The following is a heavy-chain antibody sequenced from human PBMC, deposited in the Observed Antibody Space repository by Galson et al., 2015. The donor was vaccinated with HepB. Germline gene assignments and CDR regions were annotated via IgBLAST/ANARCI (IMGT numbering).Heavy chain of an antibody. J-gene: IGHJ4*02. CDR3: AASLVDIVAYDY. CDR2: IVVGSGDT. CDR1: GFTFSSSA. V-gene: IGHV1-58*02. Sequence: SVKVSCKASGFTFSSSAMQWVRQARGQRLEWIGWIVVGSGDTNYAQKFKERVTITTDMSTTTAYMELSSLRFEDTAVYYCAASLVDIVAYDYWGRGTLVTVSS. D-gene: IGHD5-12*01.